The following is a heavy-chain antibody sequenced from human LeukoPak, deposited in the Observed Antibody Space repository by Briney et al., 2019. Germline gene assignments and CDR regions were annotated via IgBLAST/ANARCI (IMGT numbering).Heavy chain of an antibody. V-gene: IGHV6-1*01. CDR2: TYYRSKWYS. D-gene: IGHD5-12*01. CDR1: GDSVSSNSAS. CDR3: ARWLTN. Sequence: SQTLSLTCAISGDSVSSNSASWNWIRQSPSRGLEWLGRTYYRSKWYSDYAVSMKSRITINPDISTNQVSLQLSSVTPEDTAVYYCARWLTNWGQGTLVTVSS. J-gene: IGHJ4*02.